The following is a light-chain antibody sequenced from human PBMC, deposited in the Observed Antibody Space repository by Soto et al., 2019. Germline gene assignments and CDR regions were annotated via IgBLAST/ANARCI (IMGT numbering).Light chain of an antibody. J-gene: IGKJ4*01. CDR1: QTIGDND. CDR2: GAS. Sequence: EIVLTQSPDTLSLSPGERGTLPCRASQTIGDNDSAWYQQKPGQAPRLLIYGASSRAGGIPGRIGSRWGGADFTLTSSRKEAEDFAVYYCQQYGTSPHFGGGTKVDIK. CDR3: QQYGTSPH. V-gene: IGKV3-20*01.